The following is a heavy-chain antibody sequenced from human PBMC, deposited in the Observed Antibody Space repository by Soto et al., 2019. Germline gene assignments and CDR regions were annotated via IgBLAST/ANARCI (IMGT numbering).Heavy chain of an antibody. V-gene: IGHV1-69*01. CDR3: AIALGYCSGGSRYSGGWFDP. Sequence: QVQLVQSGAEVKKPGSSVKVSCKASGGTFSSYAISWVRQAPGQGLEWMGGIIPIFGTANYAQKFQGRVTITVDESTSTAYMELSSLGSEDTAVYYCAIALGYCSGGSRYSGGWFDPWGQGTLVTVSS. D-gene: IGHD2-15*01. CDR1: GGTFSSYA. J-gene: IGHJ5*02. CDR2: IIPIFGTA.